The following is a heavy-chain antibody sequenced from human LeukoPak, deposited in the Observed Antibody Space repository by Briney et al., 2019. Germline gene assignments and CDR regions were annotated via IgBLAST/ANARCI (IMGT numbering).Heavy chain of an antibody. D-gene: IGHD6-19*01. CDR2: ISAYNGNT. CDR1: GYTFTSYG. V-gene: IGHV1-18*01. J-gene: IGHJ3*02. CDR3: AVLQWLGAFDI. Sequence: ASVKVSCKASGYTFTSYGISWVRQAPGQGLEWMGWISAYNGNTNYAQKFQGWVTMTRDTSISTAYMELSRLRSDDTAVYYCAVLQWLGAFDIWGQGTMVTVSS.